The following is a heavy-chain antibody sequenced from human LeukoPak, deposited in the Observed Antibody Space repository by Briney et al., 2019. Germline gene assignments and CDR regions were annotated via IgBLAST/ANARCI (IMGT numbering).Heavy chain of an antibody. CDR3: ARETTYDY. D-gene: IGHD4-17*01. Sequence: GRSLGLSCAASGFTFSSYAMHWVRQAPGKGLEWVAVISYDGSNKYYADSVKGRFTISRDNSKNTLYLQMNSLRVEDTAVYYCARETTYDYWGQGTLVTVSS. V-gene: IGHV3-30-3*01. CDR2: ISYDGSNK. CDR1: GFTFSSYA. J-gene: IGHJ4*02.